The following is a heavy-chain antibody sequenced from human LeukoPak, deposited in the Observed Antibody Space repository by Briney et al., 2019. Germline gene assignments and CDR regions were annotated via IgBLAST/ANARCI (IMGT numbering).Heavy chain of an antibody. V-gene: IGHV3-11*01. CDR3: AREIRRAAYYFDY. CDR2: ISSSGSTI. D-gene: IGHD3-10*01. CDR1: GFTFSDYY. J-gene: IGHJ4*02. Sequence: PGGSLRLSCAASGFTFSDYYMSWIRQAPGKGLEWVSYISSSGSTIYYADSVKGRFTISRDNAKNSLYPQMNSLRAEDTAVYYCAREIRRAAYYFDYWGQGTLVTVSS.